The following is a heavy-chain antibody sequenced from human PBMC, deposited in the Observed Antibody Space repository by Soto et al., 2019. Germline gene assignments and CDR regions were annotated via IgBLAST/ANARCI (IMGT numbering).Heavy chain of an antibody. J-gene: IGHJ5*02. Sequence: GESLKISCKGSGFGFTNYCIGWVLQRPWKGLEWMGIIYPGDSETRYSPSLQGQVTISADKSISTAYLQWNSLQASDTALYYCARTTCYRGCMENWFDTWGQGTLVTVSS. V-gene: IGHV5-51*01. CDR3: ARTTCYRGCMENWFDT. CDR1: GFGFTNYC. CDR2: IYPGDSET. D-gene: IGHD2-2*01.